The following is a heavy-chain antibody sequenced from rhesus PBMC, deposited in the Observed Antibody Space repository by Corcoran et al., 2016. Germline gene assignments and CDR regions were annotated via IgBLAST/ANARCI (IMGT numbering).Heavy chain of an antibody. CDR1: GYSFTSYW. V-gene: IGHV5-2*01. J-gene: IGHJ4*01. Sequence: EVQLVQSGAEVKRPGESLKISCKTSGYSFTSYWISWVRQMPGKGLGWMGAIDPSDSDTRYSPSFQGQVTISADRSISTAYLQWSSLKASDTATYYCAKGRGNLDYWGQGVLVTVSS. CDR2: IDPSDSDT. D-gene: IGHD4-17*01. CDR3: AKGRGNLDY.